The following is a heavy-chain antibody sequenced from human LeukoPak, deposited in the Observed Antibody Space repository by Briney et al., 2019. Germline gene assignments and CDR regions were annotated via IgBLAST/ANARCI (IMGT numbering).Heavy chain of an antibody. CDR3: ARKRVYGHKRGWFDY. Sequence: SETLSLTCTVSGGSISSYYWSWIRQPPGKGLEWIGYIYYSGSTNYNPSLKSRVTISVDTSKNQFSLKLSSVTAADTAVYYCARKRVYGHKRGWFDYWGQGTLVTVSS. CDR2: IYYSGST. CDR1: GGSISSYY. V-gene: IGHV4-59*01. J-gene: IGHJ4*02. D-gene: IGHD5-24*01.